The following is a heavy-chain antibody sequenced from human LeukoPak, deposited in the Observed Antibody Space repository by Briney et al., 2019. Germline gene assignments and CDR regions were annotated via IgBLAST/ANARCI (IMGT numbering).Heavy chain of an antibody. Sequence: PSETLSLTCTVSGGSISSGGYYWSWIRQHPGKGLEWIGYIYYSGSTYYNPSLKSRVTISVDTSKNQFSLKLSSVTAADTAVYYCARYFSSGWYYFDYWGQGTLVTVSS. CDR1: GGSISSGGYY. J-gene: IGHJ4*02. V-gene: IGHV4-31*03. D-gene: IGHD6-19*01. CDR3: ARYFSSGWYYFDY. CDR2: IYYSGST.